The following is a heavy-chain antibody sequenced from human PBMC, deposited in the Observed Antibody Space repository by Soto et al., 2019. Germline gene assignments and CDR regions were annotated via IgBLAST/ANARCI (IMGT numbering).Heavy chain of an antibody. V-gene: IGHV4-30-4*01. Sequence: PSETLSLTCTVSGGSISSGDYYWSWIRQPPGKGLEWIGYIYYSGSTYYNPSLKSRVTISVDTSKNQFSLKLSSVTAADTAVYYCAREAGYADYGMDVWGQGTTVTVSS. CDR3: AREAGYADYGMDV. CDR2: IYYSGST. D-gene: IGHD5-18*01. CDR1: GGSISSGDYY. J-gene: IGHJ6*02.